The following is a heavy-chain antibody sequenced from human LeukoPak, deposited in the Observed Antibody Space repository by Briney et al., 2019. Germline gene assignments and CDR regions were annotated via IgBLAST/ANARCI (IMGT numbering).Heavy chain of an antibody. CDR1: GDSISSYY. D-gene: IGHD6-19*01. CDR3: AGRPIPVDIFDS. V-gene: IGHV4-59*08. CDR2: MYYTGST. Sequence: SETLSLTCTVSGDSISSYYWSWIRQPPGKGLEWIGYMYYTGSTTYNPSLKSRVIMSVDTSKNQLSLKLSSVTAADTAVYYCAGRPIPVDIFDSWGQGTLVTVSS. J-gene: IGHJ4*02.